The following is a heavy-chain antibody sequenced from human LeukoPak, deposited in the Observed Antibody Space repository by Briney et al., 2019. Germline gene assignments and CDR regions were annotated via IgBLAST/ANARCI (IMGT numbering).Heavy chain of an antibody. J-gene: IGHJ4*02. CDR2: FNPSGGNT. D-gene: IGHD3-9*01. Sequence: VASVKVSCKASGYTFTTYYIHWVRQAPGQGLEWMGIFNPSGGNTNYAQKLQGRITMTRDTSTSTVYMELSSLTSEDTAVYYCAGGGGILTGPYYPDYWGQGTLVPVSS. V-gene: IGHV1-46*04. CDR3: AGGGGILTGPYYPDY. CDR1: GYTFTTYY.